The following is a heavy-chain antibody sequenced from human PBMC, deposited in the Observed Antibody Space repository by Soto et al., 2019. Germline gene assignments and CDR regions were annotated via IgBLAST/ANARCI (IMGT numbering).Heavy chain of an antibody. J-gene: IGHJ4*02. CDR1: GFSLSTNGVG. V-gene: IGHV2-5*02. Sequence: QITLKESGPTLVKPTQTLTLTCTFSGFSLSTNGVGVGWIRQPPGKALEWLVLIYWDDSKEYSPSLKSRLTITKDTSRNQVVLTMTNMDPVDTATYYCAKKGGGDYILGYWGQGTLVTVSS. D-gene: IGHD4-17*01. CDR2: IYWDDSK. CDR3: AKKGGGDYILGY.